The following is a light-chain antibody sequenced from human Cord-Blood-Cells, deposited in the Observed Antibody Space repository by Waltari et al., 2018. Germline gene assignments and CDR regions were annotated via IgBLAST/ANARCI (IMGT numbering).Light chain of an antibody. CDR2: AAS. Sequence: DIQMTQSPSYLSASVGDRVSITCRASQSISSYLNWYQQKPGKAPKLLIYAASSLQSRVPSRFSGSGSATDFTLTISSLQPEDFATYYCQQIYSTPISCGQGTRLEIK. J-gene: IGKJ5*01. CDR3: QQIYSTPIS. V-gene: IGKV1-39*01. CDR1: QSISSY.